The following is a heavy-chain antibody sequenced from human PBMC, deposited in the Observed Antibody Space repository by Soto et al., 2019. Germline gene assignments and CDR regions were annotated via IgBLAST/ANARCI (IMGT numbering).Heavy chain of an antibody. CDR1: GGSMISDY. D-gene: IGHD3-10*01. CDR2: IYYAGST. J-gene: IGHJ4*02. Sequence: LSLTCTVSGGSMISDYWSWIRQPPGRGLEWIGFIYYAGSTKYNPSLNSRVTISVDTSKNQFSLTVTSVTAADTAVYYCARHNYGSGSTYFDYWGQGTLVTVSS. V-gene: IGHV4-59*08. CDR3: ARHNYGSGSTYFDY.